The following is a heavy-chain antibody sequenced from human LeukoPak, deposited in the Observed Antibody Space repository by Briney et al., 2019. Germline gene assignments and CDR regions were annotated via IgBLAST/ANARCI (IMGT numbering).Heavy chain of an antibody. V-gene: IGHV1-69*05. CDR1: GYTFTSYG. CDR3: ARDHDSSGHHAFDI. Sequence: SVEVSCKASGYTFTSYGISWVRQAPGQGLEWMGGIIPIFGTANYAQKFQGRVTITTDESTSTAYMELSSLRSEDTAVYYCARDHDSSGHHAFDIWGQGTMVTVSS. D-gene: IGHD3-22*01. CDR2: IIPIFGTA. J-gene: IGHJ3*02.